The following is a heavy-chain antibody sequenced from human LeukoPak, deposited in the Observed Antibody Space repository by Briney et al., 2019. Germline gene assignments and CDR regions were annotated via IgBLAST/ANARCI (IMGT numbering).Heavy chain of an antibody. D-gene: IGHD3-10*01. V-gene: IGHV3-21*01. J-gene: IGHJ4*02. CDR3: ARDSWSGKKTVRGVIRDFDY. Sequence: GSLRLSCAASGFTFSSYSMNWVRQAPGKGLEWVSSISSSSSYIYYADSVKGRFTISRDNAKNSLYLQMNSLRAEDTAVYYCARDSWSGKKTVRGVIRDFDYWGQGTLVTVSS. CDR1: GFTFSSYS. CDR2: ISSSSSYI.